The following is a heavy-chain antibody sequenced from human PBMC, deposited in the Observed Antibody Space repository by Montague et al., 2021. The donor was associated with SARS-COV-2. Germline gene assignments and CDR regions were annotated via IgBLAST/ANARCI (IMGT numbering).Heavy chain of an antibody. J-gene: IGHJ6*02. Sequence: SLRLSCAASGFTFNNFAMHWVRQAPGKGLEWVAVISYDGSIKYYXDSLRGRFTISRDSSKKTLHLQMNSLSGEDTAVYYCAKNRDIFWFGEGRDSMDVWGQGTTVIVSS. CDR1: GFTFNNFA. CDR3: AKNRDIFWFGEGRDSMDV. D-gene: IGHD3-10*01. CDR2: ISYDGSIK. V-gene: IGHV3-30*18.